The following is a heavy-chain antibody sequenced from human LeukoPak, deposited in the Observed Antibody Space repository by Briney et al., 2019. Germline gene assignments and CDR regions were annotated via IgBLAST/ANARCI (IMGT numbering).Heavy chain of an antibody. CDR3: ARRNVLTEGEAFDI. V-gene: IGHV4-59*08. Sequence: SETLSLTCTVSGGSTSSHYWTWIRQPPGEGLEWIGYIYNSRSTNYNPSLNSRVTISADASKNQFSLKLNSVTAADTAVYYCARRNVLTEGEAFDISGHGTMGTVSS. CDR1: GGSTSSHY. CDR2: IYNSRST. J-gene: IGHJ3*02. D-gene: IGHD3-9*01.